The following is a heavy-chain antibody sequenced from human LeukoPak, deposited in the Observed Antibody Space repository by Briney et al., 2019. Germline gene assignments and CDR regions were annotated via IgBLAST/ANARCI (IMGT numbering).Heavy chain of an antibody. J-gene: IGHJ5*02. CDR3: ARVLRHPGSYTT. CDR1: GASISSYY. V-gene: IGHV4-59*01. Sequence: SETLSLTCTVSGASISSYYWSWIRQPPGKGLEWIGYIYYSGSTNYNPSLKSRVTISVDTSKNQFSLKLSSVTAADTAVYYCARVLRHPGSYTTWGQGTLVTVSS. D-gene: IGHD1-26*01. CDR2: IYYSGST.